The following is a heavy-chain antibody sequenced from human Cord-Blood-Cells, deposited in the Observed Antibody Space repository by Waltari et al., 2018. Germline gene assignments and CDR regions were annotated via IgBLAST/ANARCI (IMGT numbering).Heavy chain of an antibody. V-gene: IGHV1-69*12. CDR2: IIPIFGTA. D-gene: IGHD3-9*01. CDR1: GGTFSSYA. CDR3: ARVHDIVTGQPLDY. Sequence: QVQLVQSGAEVKKPGASVKVSCKASGGTFSSYAISWVRQAPGQGLEWMGGIIPIFGTATYERKFQGRVTITADESTSTAYMELSSLRSEDTAVYYCARVHDIVTGQPLDYWGQGTLVTVSS. J-gene: IGHJ4*02.